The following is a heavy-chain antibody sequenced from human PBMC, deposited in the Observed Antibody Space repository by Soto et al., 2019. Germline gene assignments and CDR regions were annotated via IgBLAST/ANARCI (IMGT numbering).Heavy chain of an antibody. CDR1: GGTFSSYA. Sequence: QVQLVQSGAEVKKPGSSVKVSCKASGGTFSSYAISWVRQAPGQGLEWMGGIIPIFGTANYAQKFQGRVTITADESTSTAYMELSSLRSEDTAVYYCARNVAAGSLGYYYYGMDDWGQGTTVTVSS. CDR3: ARNVAAGSLGYYYYGMDD. CDR2: IIPIFGTA. V-gene: IGHV1-69*01. J-gene: IGHJ6*02. D-gene: IGHD6-13*01.